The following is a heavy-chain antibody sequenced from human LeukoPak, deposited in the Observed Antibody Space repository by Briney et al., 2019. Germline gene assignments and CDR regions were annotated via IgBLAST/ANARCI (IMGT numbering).Heavy chain of an antibody. D-gene: IGHD3-3*01. CDR2: INHSGST. Sequence: SQTLSLTCTVSGGSIGSGGYYWSWIRQPPGKGLEWIGEINHSGSTNYNPSLKSRVTISVDTSKNQFSLKLSSVTAADTAVYYCARGRLYDFWSGYPPRRGGNYYYYGMDVWGQGTTVTVSS. V-gene: IGHV4-30-2*01. J-gene: IGHJ6*02. CDR1: GGSIGSGGYY. CDR3: ARGRLYDFWSGYPPRRGGNYYYYGMDV.